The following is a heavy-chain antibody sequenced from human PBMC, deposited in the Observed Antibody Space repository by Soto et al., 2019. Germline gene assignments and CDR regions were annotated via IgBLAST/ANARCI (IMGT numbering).Heavy chain of an antibody. CDR2: ISYDGSNK. V-gene: IGHV3-30*03. Sequence: GGSLRLSCAASGFTFSSYGMHWVRQAPGKGLEWVAVISYDGSNKYYADSVKGRFTISRDNSKNTLYLQMNSLRAEDTAVYYCARDQDIVVAPGAYGMDVWGQGTTVTVS. D-gene: IGHD2-2*01. CDR1: GFTFSSYG. J-gene: IGHJ6*02. CDR3: ARDQDIVVAPGAYGMDV.